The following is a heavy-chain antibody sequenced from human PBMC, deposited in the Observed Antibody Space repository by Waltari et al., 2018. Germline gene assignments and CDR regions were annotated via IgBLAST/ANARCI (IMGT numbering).Heavy chain of an antibody. J-gene: IGHJ4*02. CDR2: INSDGSRT. D-gene: IGHD3-10*01. CDR3: ARAYYGPDY. CDR1: GFTFISYW. Sequence: EVRLVESGGGLVQPGGSLRLSCAASGFTFISYWMDWVRQAPGKGLVWVSRINSDGSRTHYADSVKGRFTISRDNAKDTLYLQMNSLRAEDTAVYYCARAYYGPDYWGQGTLVTVSS. V-gene: IGHV3-74*01.